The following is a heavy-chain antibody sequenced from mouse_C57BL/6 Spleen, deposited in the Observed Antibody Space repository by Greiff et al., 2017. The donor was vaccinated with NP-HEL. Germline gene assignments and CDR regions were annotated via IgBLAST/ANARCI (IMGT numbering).Heavy chain of an antibody. V-gene: IGHV2-3*01. CDR3: AKEGITTVVAPFAY. J-gene: IGHJ3*01. CDR2: IWGDGSR. CDR1: GFSLTSYG. Sequence: VQVVESGPGLVAPSQSLSITCTVSGFSLTSYGVSWVRQPPGKGLEWLGVIWGDGSRTYHSAHISRLSISKDNSKSQVFLKLNSLQTDDTATDYWAKEGITTVVAPFAYWGQGTLVTVSA. D-gene: IGHD1-1*01.